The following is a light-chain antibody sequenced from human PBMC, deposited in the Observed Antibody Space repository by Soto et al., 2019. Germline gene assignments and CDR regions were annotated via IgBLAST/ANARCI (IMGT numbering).Light chain of an antibody. V-gene: IGLV2-14*03. Sequence: QSVLTQDASVSGSPGQSIAISCTGTSSDVGGYNYVSWYQHHPGKAPKLIIYDVFIRPSGVSDRLSGSKSGNTASLTISALQAEDEADYYCTSWTSTSTYVFGSGTKLTVL. CDR1: SSDVGGYNY. CDR2: DVF. J-gene: IGLJ1*01. CDR3: TSWTSTSTYV.